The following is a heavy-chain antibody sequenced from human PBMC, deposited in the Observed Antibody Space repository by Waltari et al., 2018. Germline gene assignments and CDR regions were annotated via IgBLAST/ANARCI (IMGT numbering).Heavy chain of an antibody. D-gene: IGHD2-15*01. CDR1: GGSFSGYY. CDR2: INHSGST. CDR3: ARGHGRPPQVVVAAPGENY. J-gene: IGHJ4*02. Sequence: QVQLQQWGAGLLKPSETLSLTCAVYGGSFSGYYWSWIRQPPGKGLEWIGEINHSGSTNYNPSPKSRVTVAVDTSKNQFSLKLSAVTAADTAVYYCARGHGRPPQVVVAAPGENYWGQGTLVTVSS. V-gene: IGHV4-34*01.